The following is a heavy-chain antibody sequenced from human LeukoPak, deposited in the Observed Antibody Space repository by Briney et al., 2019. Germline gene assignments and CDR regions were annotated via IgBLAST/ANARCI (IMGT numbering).Heavy chain of an antibody. CDR3: ASSPRSSTRQLLRYYYYYMDA. J-gene: IGHJ6*03. CDR1: GGSFSGYY. Sequence: SETLSLTCAVYGGSFSGYYWSWIRQPPGKGLEWIGEINHSGSTNYNPSLKSRVTISVDTSKNQFSLKLSSVTAADTAVYYCASSPRSSTRQLLRYYYYYMDAWGKGTTVTVSS. V-gene: IGHV4-34*01. CDR2: INHSGST. D-gene: IGHD2-2*01.